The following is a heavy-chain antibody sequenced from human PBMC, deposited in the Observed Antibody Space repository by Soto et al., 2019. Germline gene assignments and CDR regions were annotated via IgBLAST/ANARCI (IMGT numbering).Heavy chain of an antibody. V-gene: IGHV3-21*01. D-gene: IGHD5-12*01. CDR3: ARDPGYSGYDYGY. CDR2: ISSSSSYI. Sequence: EVQLVESGGGLVKPGGSLRLSCAASGFTFSSYSMNWVRQAPGKGLEWVSSISSSSSYIYYADSVKGRFTISRDNAKNSLYLQMNGLRAEDTAVYYCARDPGYSGYDYGYWGQGTLVTVSS. J-gene: IGHJ4*02. CDR1: GFTFSSYS.